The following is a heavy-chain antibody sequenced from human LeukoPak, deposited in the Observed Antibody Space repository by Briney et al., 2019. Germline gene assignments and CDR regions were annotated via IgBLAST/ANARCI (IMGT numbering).Heavy chain of an antibody. D-gene: IGHD2-2*01. J-gene: IGHJ4*02. CDR2: ISCSGGST. CDR3: ARALEDIVVVPAAHTVFDY. Sequence: PGGSLRLSCAASGLTFSSYAMSWVRQAPGKGLEWVSAISCSGGSTYYADSVKGRFTISRDNSKNTLYLQMNSLRAEDTAVYYCARALEDIVVVPAAHTVFDYWGQGTLVTVSS. CDR1: GLTFSSYA. V-gene: IGHV3-23*01.